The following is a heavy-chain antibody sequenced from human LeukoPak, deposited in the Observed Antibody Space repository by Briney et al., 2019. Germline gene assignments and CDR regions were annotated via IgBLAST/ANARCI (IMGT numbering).Heavy chain of an antibody. Sequence: SGGSLRLSCAASGFTVSSNYMSWVRQAPGKGLEWVSVIYSGGSTYYADSVKGRFTISRDNSKNTLYLQMNSLRAEDTAVYYCANARGYSGYDGGGYWGQGTLVTVSS. CDR3: ANARGYSGYDGGGY. J-gene: IGHJ4*02. CDR1: GFTVSSNY. CDR2: IYSGGST. D-gene: IGHD5-12*01. V-gene: IGHV3-53*01.